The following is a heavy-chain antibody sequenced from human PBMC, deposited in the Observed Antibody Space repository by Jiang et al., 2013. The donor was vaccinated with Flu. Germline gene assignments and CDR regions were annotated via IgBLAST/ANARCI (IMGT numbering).Heavy chain of an antibody. J-gene: IGHJ2*01. D-gene: IGHD6-19*01. CDR1: GFTFSSYA. V-gene: IGHV3-30-3*01. Sequence: QLLESGGGVVQPGRSLRLSCAASGFTFSSYAMHWVRQAPGKGLEWVAVISYDGSNKYYADSVKGRFTISRDNSKNTLYLQMNSLRAEDTAVYYCARDWSQQWLVRRWGYFDLWGRGTLVTVSS. CDR3: ARDWSQQWLVRRWGYFDL. CDR2: ISYDGSNK.